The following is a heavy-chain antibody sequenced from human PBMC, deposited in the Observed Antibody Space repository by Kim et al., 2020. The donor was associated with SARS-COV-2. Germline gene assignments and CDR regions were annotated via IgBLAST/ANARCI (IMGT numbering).Heavy chain of an antibody. J-gene: IGHJ4*02. CDR2: IXYSGIT. CDR3: ARRACWSCNFDY. V-gene: IGHV4-39*01. CDR1: GGSVTSDTYY. Sequence: SETLSLTCTVSGGSVTSDTYYWDWVRQAPGKGLEWIGTIXYSGITDYSPSLKSRVXTSVDTSKNQFFLKVTSMTAADTAVYFCARRACWSCNFDYWGQGTLVTVS. D-gene: IGHD2-21*01.